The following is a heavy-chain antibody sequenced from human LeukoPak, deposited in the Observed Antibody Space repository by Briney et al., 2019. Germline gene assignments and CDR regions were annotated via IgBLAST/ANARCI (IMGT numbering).Heavy chain of an antibody. Sequence: GGSPRLSCAAPGFTLHSSWMSWVRQAPGRGLEWVAHIRRDGSETYYVDSVKGRFTISRDIAQNSLYLQMNSLRAEDTAVYYCARPYVELGMLWYFDLWGRGTLVTVSS. CDR2: IRRDGSET. V-gene: IGHV3-7*01. CDR3: ARPYVELGMLWYFDL. J-gene: IGHJ2*01. CDR1: GFTLHSSW. D-gene: IGHD7-27*01.